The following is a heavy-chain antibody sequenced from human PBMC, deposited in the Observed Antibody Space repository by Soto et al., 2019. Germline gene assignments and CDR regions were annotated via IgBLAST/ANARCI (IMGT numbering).Heavy chain of an antibody. CDR1: GGSISSGGYY. CDR2: SYDSGST. CDR3: AHAYYDSSGYVNWFDP. D-gene: IGHD3-22*01. J-gene: IGHJ5*02. V-gene: IGHV4-31*03. Sequence: QVQLQESGPGLVKPSQTLSLTCTVSGGSISSGGYYWSWIRQHPGKGLEWIGYSYDSGSTYYNPCLQSRVTTSDDTSKNQYSRKLSSVTAADTAVYYCAHAYYDSSGYVNWFDPWGQGTLVTVSS.